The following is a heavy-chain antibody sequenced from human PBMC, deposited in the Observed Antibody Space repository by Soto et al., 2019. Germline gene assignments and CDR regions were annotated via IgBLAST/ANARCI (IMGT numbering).Heavy chain of an antibody. CDR3: ALSGSYYYYYGMDV. V-gene: IGHV4-34*01. CDR2: INHSGST. Sequence: SETLSLTCAVYGGSFSGYYWSWIRQPPGKGLEWIGGINHSGSTNYNPSLKSRVTISVDTSKNQFSLKLSSVTAADTAVYYCALSGSYYYYYGMDVWGQGTTVTVSS. D-gene: IGHD1-26*01. CDR1: GGSFSGYY. J-gene: IGHJ6*02.